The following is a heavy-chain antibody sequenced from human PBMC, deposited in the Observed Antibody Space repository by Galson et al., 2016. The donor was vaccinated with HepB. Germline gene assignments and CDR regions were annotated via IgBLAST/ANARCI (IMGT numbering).Heavy chain of an antibody. J-gene: IGHJ6*03. V-gene: IGHV3-53*01. CDR2: XXSGXXT. CDR3: VRGGYNSGRNPFYYYYMDV. D-gene: IGHD5-12*01. Sequence: SLRLSCAASGFTVRTNYMNWVRQAPGTGLXXVSXXXSGXXTYFAESVKGRFTISRDNSKNTLYXQMSSLRAEDTATYYCVRGGYNSGRNPFYYYYMDVWGKGTTVIVSS. CDR1: GFTVRTNY.